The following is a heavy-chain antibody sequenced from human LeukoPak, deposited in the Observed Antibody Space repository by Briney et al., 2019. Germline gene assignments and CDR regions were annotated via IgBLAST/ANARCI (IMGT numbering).Heavy chain of an antibody. D-gene: IGHD6-19*01. CDR3: AKTTTGYSSGRYPGWPVDY. CDR2: IFGSGGST. Sequence: GGSPRLSCAASGFTFSSYAMYWVRQAPGKGLEWVSGIFGSGGSTHYADSVKGRFTISRDNSKNTVYLQMNSLRAEDTAVYYCAKTTTGYSSGRYPGWPVDYWGQGTLVTVSS. V-gene: IGHV3-23*01. J-gene: IGHJ4*02. CDR1: GFTFSSYA.